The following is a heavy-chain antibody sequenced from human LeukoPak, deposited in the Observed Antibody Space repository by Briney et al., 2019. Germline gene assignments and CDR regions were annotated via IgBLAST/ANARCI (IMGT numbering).Heavy chain of an antibody. CDR3: AKDESGSYYSYFDY. J-gene: IGHJ4*02. D-gene: IGHD1-26*01. V-gene: IGHV3-23*01. Sequence: PGGSLRLSCAASGFTFSSYAMSWVRQAPGKGLEWVSAISGSGGSTYYADSVKGRFTISRDNSKNTVYLQMNSLRAEDTAVYYCAKDESGSYYSYFDYWGQGTLVTVSS. CDR2: ISGSGGST. CDR1: GFTFSSYA.